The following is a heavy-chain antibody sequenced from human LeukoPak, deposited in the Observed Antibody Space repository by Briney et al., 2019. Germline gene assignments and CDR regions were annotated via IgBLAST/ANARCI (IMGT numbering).Heavy chain of an antibody. CDR1: GYTFTSYD. CDR3: ARAGRANYYGSGSPGGNWFDP. Sequence: ASVKVSCKASGYTFTSYDINLVRQATGQGLEWIGWMNPNSGNTGYAQKFQGRVTMTRNTSISTAYMELSSLRSEDTAVYYCARAGRANYYGSGSPGGNWFDPWGQGTLVTVSS. CDR2: MNPNSGNT. J-gene: IGHJ5*02. V-gene: IGHV1-8*01. D-gene: IGHD3-10*01.